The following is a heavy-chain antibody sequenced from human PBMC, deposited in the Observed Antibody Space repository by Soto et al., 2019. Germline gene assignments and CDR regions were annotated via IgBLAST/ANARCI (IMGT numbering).Heavy chain of an antibody. Sequence: ASVKVSCKASGGTFSSYTISWVRQAPGQGLEWMGRIIPILGIANYAQKFQGRVTITADKSTGTAYMELSSLRSEDTAVYYCARGLEGDLDSGYDSYCSGGSCYPPGWGQGTLVTVSS. CDR2: IIPILGIA. CDR3: ARGLEGDLDSGYDSYCSGGSCYPPG. J-gene: IGHJ4*02. CDR1: GGTFSSYT. V-gene: IGHV1-69*02. D-gene: IGHD2-15*01.